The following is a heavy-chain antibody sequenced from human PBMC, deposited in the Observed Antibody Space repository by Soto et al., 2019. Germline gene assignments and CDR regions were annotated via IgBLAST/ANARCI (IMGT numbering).Heavy chain of an antibody. CDR2: IYYSGST. CDR1: GGSISSGGYY. J-gene: IGHJ5*02. CDR3: ARLRSQRTWFDP. D-gene: IGHD5-12*01. V-gene: IGHV4-31*03. Sequence: PSETLSLTCTVSGGSISSGGYYWSWIRQHPGKGLEWIGYIYYSGSTYYNPSLKSRVTISVDTSKNQFSLKLSSVTAADTAVYYCARLRSQRTWFDPWGQGTLVTVS.